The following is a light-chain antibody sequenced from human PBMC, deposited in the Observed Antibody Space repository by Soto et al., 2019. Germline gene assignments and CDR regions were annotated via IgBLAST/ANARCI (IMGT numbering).Light chain of an antibody. CDR1: QSVSSN. CDR2: GAS. Sequence: EIVMTQSPATLSVSAGERATLPCRASQSVSSNLAWYQQKPGQAPRLLIYGASTRATGIPARFSGSGSGTEFTLTISSLQSEDFAVYYCQQYNNWPITFGQGTRLEIK. V-gene: IGKV3-15*01. J-gene: IGKJ5*01. CDR3: QQYNNWPIT.